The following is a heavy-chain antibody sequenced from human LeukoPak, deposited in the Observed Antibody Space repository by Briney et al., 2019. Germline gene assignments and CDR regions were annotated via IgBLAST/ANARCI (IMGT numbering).Heavy chain of an antibody. CDR1: GGSISSGGYY. D-gene: IGHD3-22*01. CDR3: ARDSPEGYDSSGYYTSYYYGMDV. Sequence: PSETLSLTCTVSGGSISSGGYYWSWIRQHPGKGLEWIGYVYYSGSTYCNPSLKSRVTISVDTSKNQFSLKLSSVTAADTAVYYCARDSPEGYDSSGYYTSYYYGMDVWGQGTTVTVSS. V-gene: IGHV4-31*03. J-gene: IGHJ6*02. CDR2: VYYSGST.